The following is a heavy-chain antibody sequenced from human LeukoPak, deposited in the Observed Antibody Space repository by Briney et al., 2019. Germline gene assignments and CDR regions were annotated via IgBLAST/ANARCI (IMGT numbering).Heavy chain of an antibody. CDR3: AGGVQGAGPFDY. Sequence: GGSLRLSCAASGFTFSDYYMSWIRQAPGKGLEWLSYISNSGSLIYYTGSVKGRFTISRDNAKNSLYLQMNSLRAEDTAVYSCAGGVQGAGPFDYWGQGTLVTVSS. V-gene: IGHV3-11*01. J-gene: IGHJ4*02. CDR1: GFTFSDYY. CDR2: ISNSGSLI. D-gene: IGHD3-16*01.